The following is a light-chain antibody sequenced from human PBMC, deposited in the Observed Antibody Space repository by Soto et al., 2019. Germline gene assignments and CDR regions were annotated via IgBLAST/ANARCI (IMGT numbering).Light chain of an antibody. Sequence: DLVMTQSPDSLAVSLGERATINCKSSQRILYNSNNKNYLSWYQQKPGQPPKLLIYWASTRESGGPDRFSGSGSGTDFTLTISSLQAEDVAVYYCQQSYGIPRTFGQGTKVEVK. V-gene: IGKV4-1*01. CDR1: QRILYNSNNKNY. CDR2: WAS. J-gene: IGKJ1*01. CDR3: QQSYGIPRT.